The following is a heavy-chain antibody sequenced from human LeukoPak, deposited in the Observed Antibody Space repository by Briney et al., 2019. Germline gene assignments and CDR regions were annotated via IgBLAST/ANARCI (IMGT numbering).Heavy chain of an antibody. CDR1: GGSISSNNW. CDR3: AREEPGDLGQAFHY. CDR2: IYHSGSP. Sequence: SETLSLTCAVSGGSISSNNWWGWVRQPPGKGLEWIGEIYHSGSPNYNPSPKSRVAISVDKSRNHFSLNLSSVTAADTAVYYCAREEPGDLGQAFHYWGQGTLVTVSS. D-gene: IGHD7-27*01. V-gene: IGHV4-4*02. J-gene: IGHJ4*02.